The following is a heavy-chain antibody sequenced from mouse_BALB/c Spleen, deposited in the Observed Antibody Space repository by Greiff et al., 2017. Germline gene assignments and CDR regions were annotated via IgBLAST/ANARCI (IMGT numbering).Heavy chain of an antibody. Sequence: EVMLVESGGGLVKPGGSLKLSCAASGFTFSSYAMSWVRQTPEKRLEWVATISSGGSYTYYPDSVKGRFTISRDNAKNTLYLQMSSLRSEDTAMYYCARRWLLRYFDYWGQGTTLTVSS. J-gene: IGHJ2*01. CDR2: ISSGGSYT. CDR1: GFTFSSYA. V-gene: IGHV5-9-1*01. D-gene: IGHD2-3*01. CDR3: ARRWLLRYFDY.